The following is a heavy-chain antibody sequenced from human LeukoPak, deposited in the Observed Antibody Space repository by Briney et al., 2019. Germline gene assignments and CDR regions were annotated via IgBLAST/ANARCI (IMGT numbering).Heavy chain of an antibody. D-gene: IGHD5-18*01. CDR3: VGGKTAMVF. V-gene: IGHV3-7*04. Sequence: GGSLRLSCSASGFTFSIFWVTWVRQAPGKGLEWVANIKQDGTETYYVDSVKGRFTISRDNAKNSLYLQMNSLRAEDTAVYYCVGGKTAMVFWGQGTLVTVSS. J-gene: IGHJ4*02. CDR2: IKQDGTET. CDR1: GFTFSIFW.